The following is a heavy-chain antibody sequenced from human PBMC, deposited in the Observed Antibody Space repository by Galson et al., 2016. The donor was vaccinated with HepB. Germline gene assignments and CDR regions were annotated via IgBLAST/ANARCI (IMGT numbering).Heavy chain of an antibody. Sequence: SLRLSCAASGFTFSGYGMHWVRQAXXXGLXXVAVXXYDXSXIYXADSXXGRFTISRDNSKNTLNLQMNSLRAEDTAVYYCAKEGRTYYDSLTGYPDNWFDPWGQGTLVTVSS. J-gene: IGHJ5*02. CDR1: GFTFSGYG. CDR3: AKEGRTYYDSLTGYPDNWFDP. D-gene: IGHD3-9*01. V-gene: IGHV3-30*18. CDR2: XXYDXSXI.